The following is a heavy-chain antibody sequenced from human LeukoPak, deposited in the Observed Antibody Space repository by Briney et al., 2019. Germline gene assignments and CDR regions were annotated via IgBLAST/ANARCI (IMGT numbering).Heavy chain of an antibody. Sequence: SETLSLTCTVSGGSISSSSYYWGWIRQPPGKGLEWIGSIYYSGSTYYNPSLKSRVTISVDTSKNQFSLKLSSVTAADTAVYYCARLHDYGDYMGGFYFDYWGQGTLVTVSS. D-gene: IGHD4-17*01. V-gene: IGHV4-39*07. CDR2: IYYSGST. CDR1: GGSISSSSYY. J-gene: IGHJ4*02. CDR3: ARLHDYGDYMGGFYFDY.